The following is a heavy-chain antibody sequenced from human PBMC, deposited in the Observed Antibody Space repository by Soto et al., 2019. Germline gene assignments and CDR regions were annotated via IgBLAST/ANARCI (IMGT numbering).Heavy chain of an antibody. D-gene: IGHD6-13*01. Sequence: QVQLVQSGAEVEKPGSSVKVSCKASGGTFSSYAISWVRQAPGQGLEWMGGLIPIFGTANYGQKFQGRVTINQDEPTSTADMELSSLRSEDTAVYYCVDGSRSWTGYCYRMDVWGQGTTVTVSS. V-gene: IGHV1-69*01. CDR1: GGTFSSYA. CDR3: VDGSRSWTGYCYRMDV. CDR2: LIPIFGTA. J-gene: IGHJ6*02.